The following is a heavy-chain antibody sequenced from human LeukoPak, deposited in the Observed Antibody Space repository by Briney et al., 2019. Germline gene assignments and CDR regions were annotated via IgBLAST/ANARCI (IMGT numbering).Heavy chain of an antibody. J-gene: IGHJ4*02. V-gene: IGHV4-31*03. CDR3: ASISSGSYREIDY. D-gene: IGHD1-26*01. Sequence: SETLSLTCTVSGGSISSGGYYWRWIRQHPGKGLEWIGYIYYSGSTYYNPSLKSRVTISVDTSKNQFSLKLSSVTAADTAVYYCASISSGSYREIDYWGQGTLVTVSS. CDR2: IYYSGST. CDR1: GGSISSGGYY.